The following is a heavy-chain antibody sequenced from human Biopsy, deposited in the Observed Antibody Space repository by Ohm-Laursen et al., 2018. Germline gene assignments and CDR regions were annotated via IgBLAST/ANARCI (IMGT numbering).Heavy chain of an antibody. V-gene: IGHV4-39*01. CDR2: IFYRGST. D-gene: IGHD3-22*01. CDR1: GGSISNNNYY. Sequence: SETLSLTCTVSGGSISNNNYYWGWIRQPPGKGLEWIGSIFYRGSTHYKPSLKSRVNISVDTSKNQFSLKLNSVTAADTAVYCCARDYDTSGYYYVSWGQGTLVTVSS. CDR3: ARDYDTSGYYYVS. J-gene: IGHJ5*02.